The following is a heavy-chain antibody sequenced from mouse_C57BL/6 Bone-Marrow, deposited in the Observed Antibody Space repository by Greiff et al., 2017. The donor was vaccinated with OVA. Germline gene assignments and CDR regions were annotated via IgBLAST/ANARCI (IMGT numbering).Heavy chain of an antibody. D-gene: IGHD1-1*01. Sequence: EVQLQQSGAELVRPGASVKLSCTASGFNIKDDYMHWVKQRPEQGLEWIGWIDPENGDTEYASKFQGKATITADPSSNTAYLQLSSLTSEDTAVYYCTTWHYYGSSYRYFDVWGTGTTVTVSS. CDR1: GFNIKDDY. CDR2: IDPENGDT. J-gene: IGHJ1*03. V-gene: IGHV14-4*01. CDR3: TTWHYYGSSYRYFDV.